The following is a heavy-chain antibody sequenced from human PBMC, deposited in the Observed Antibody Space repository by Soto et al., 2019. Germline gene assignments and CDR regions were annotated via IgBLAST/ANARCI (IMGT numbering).Heavy chain of an antibody. CDR2: ISSDGSST. CDR1: GLPFSDHW. D-gene: IGHD6-19*01. J-gene: IGHJ4*02. Sequence: EVQLVESGGGLVQPGGSLRLSCAASGLPFSDHWMHWVRQAPGKGLVWVSRISSDGSSTTYADSVKGRFTVSRDNAQNTLYLQMSGLRAEDTAMYYCARDSYSSATHWGQGTLVTVSS. CDR3: ARDSYSSATH. V-gene: IGHV3-74*01.